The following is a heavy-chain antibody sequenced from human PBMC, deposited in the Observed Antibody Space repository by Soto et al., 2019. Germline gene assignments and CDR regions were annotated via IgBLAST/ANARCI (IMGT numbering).Heavy chain of an antibody. Sequence: PGGSLRLSCAASGFIFSNAWMNWVRQAPGKGLEKVGRIKTQPDGGATDYTEPVKGRFSISRDDSKNTLYLQMDSLITEDTAVYYCTSRMTSGKAFDYWGQGTLVTVSS. V-gene: IGHV3-15*01. J-gene: IGHJ4*02. D-gene: IGHD1-26*01. CDR1: GFIFSNAW. CDR3: TSRMTSGKAFDY. CDR2: IKTQPDGGAT.